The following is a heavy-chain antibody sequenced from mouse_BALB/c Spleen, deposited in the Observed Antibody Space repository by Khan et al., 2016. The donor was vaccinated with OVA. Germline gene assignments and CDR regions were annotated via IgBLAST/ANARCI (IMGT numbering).Heavy chain of an antibody. Sequence: EVELVESGGGLVQPGGSRKLSCAASGFTFNSYGMHWIRQAPEKGLEWVAYISGDSNTIHYAETVKGRFTISRNNPKNTLFLQMTSLMSEDTAMYYCATSYFYGYYFDYWGPGTTLTVS. V-gene: IGHV5-17*02. CDR1: GFTFNSYG. D-gene: IGHD1-1*01. J-gene: IGHJ2*01. CDR3: ATSYFYGYYFDY. CDR2: ISGDSNTI.